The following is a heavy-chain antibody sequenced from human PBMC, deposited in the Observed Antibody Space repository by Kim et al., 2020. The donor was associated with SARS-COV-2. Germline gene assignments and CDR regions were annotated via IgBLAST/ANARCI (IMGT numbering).Heavy chain of an antibody. CDR1: GFTFSSYA. CDR2: ISGSGGIT. D-gene: IGHD2-8*01. J-gene: IGHJ4*02. V-gene: IGHV3-23*01. CDR3: AKPHGVVY. Sequence: GGSLRLSCAASGFTFSSYAMTWVRQAPGKGLEWVSAISGSGGITFYADSVKGRFSISRDNSKNTLYLQMNSLIAEDTAIYYCAKPHGVVYWGQGSLVTVSS.